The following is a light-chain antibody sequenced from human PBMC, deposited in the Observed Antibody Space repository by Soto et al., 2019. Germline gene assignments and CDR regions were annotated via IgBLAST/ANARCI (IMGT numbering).Light chain of an antibody. CDR3: QVWDSSTV. V-gene: IGLV3-9*01. CDR2: RDS. CDR1: NVGSKN. J-gene: IGLJ1*01. Sequence: SYELTQPLSVSVALGQTARITCGGNNVGSKNEHGYQQKPDQAPVLVIYRDSNRPSGIPERFSGSNSGNTATLTISRAQAGDEADYYCQVWDSSTVFGTGTKLTVL.